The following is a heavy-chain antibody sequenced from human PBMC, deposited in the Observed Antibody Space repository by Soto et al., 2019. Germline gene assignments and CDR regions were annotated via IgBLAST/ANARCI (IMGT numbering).Heavy chain of an antibody. J-gene: IGHJ4*02. CDR1: GFTFSSYG. CDR3: AKDRRAYGDYAADY. V-gene: IGHV3-30*18. CDR2: ISYDGSNK. D-gene: IGHD4-17*01. Sequence: GGSLRLSCAASGFTFSSYGMHWVRQAPGKGLEWVAVISYDGSNKYYADPVKGRFTISRDNSKNTLYLQMNSLRAEDTAVYYCAKDRRAYGDYAADYPGQGTLVTLPS.